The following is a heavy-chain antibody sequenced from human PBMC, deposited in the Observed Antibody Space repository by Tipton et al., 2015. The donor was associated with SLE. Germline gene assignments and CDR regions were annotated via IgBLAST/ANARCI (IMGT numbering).Heavy chain of an antibody. J-gene: IGHJ4*02. CDR3: AGALLLAFDY. V-gene: IGHV3-74*01. CDR2: INSDGSDT. CDR1: DFTFSNYW. D-gene: IGHD4/OR15-4a*01. Sequence: SLRLSCAASDFTFSNYWMHWVRQAPGKGLVWVSCINSDGSDTRYADSVKGRFTISRDNAKNTLYLQMNSLRAEDTAVYYCAGALLLAFDYWGQGTLVTVSS.